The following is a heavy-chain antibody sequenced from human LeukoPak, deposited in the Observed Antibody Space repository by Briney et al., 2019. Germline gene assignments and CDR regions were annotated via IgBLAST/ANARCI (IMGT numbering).Heavy chain of an antibody. CDR1: GFTFSSYG. Sequence: GGSLRLSCAASGFTFSSYGMSWVRQAPGKGLEWVSGIRGSGDSTYYADSVKGRFTISRDNSKNTLYLQMNSLRAEDTAVYYCAREHLTKGGFDPWGQGTLVTVS. J-gene: IGHJ5*02. CDR3: AREHLTKGGFDP. D-gene: IGHD3-3*01. V-gene: IGHV3-23*01. CDR2: IRGSGDST.